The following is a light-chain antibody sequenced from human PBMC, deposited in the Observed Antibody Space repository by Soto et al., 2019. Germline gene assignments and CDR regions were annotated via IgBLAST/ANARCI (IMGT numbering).Light chain of an antibody. J-gene: IGKJ2*01. CDR1: QDIKKY. CDR3: QQYDNLHT. Sequence: DIPMTQSPSSLSPSVGDTVTITCQASQDIKKYLNWYQQKPGKAPKLLIYDASNLEIGVPSRFSGSGSGTNFTFTINSLQSDDIATYYCQQYDNLHTFGQGTKLEI. V-gene: IGKV1-33*01. CDR2: DAS.